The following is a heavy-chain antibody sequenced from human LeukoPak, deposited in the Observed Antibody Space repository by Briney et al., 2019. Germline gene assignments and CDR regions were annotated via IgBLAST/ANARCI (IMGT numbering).Heavy chain of an antibody. CDR1: GYTFTSYD. V-gene: IGHV1-18*01. D-gene: IGHD3-10*01. CDR2: ISAYNGNT. J-gene: IGHJ4*02. Sequence: ASVKVSCKASGYTFTSYDINWVRQATGQGLEWMGWISAYNGNTNYAQKLQGRVTMTTDTSTSTAYMELRSLRSDDTAVYYCARVAVVRGFDYWGQGTLVTVSS. CDR3: ARVAVVRGFDY.